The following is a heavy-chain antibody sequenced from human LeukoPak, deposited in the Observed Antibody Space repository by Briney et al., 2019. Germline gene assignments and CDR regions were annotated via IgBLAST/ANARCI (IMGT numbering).Heavy chain of an antibody. CDR3: ARVTTVTTIAFDY. CDR2: IYHSGST. CDR1: GGSISSGGYY. V-gene: IGHV4-30-2*01. D-gene: IGHD4-17*01. J-gene: IGHJ4*02. Sequence: PSQTLSLTCTVSGGSISSGGYYWSWIRQPPGKGLEWIGYIYHSGSTYYNPSLKSRVTISVDRSQNQFSLKLSSVTAADTGVYYCARVTTVTTIAFDYWGQGTLVTVSS.